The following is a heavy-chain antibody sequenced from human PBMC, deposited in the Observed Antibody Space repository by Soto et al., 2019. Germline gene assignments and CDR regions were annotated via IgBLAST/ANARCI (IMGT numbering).Heavy chain of an antibody. CDR1: GFTFSNYA. CDR3: ASHIVVFDY. V-gene: IGHV3-30-3*01. CDR2: ISYDGTNK. D-gene: IGHD2-2*01. J-gene: IGHJ4*02. Sequence: PGGSLRLSCVASGFTFSNYAIHWVRQAPGKGLEWVAVISYDGTNKYYADSVKGRFTISRDNSKNTLYLQMNSLRAEDTAVYYCASHIVVFDYSGQGTLVTVSS.